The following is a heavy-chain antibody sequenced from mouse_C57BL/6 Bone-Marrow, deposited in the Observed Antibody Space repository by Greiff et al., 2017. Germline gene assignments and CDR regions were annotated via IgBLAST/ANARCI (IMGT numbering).Heavy chain of an antibody. CDR2: INPSSGYT. V-gene: IGHV1-4*01. CDR1: GYTFTSYT. CDR3: ARENGRWFAY. Sequence: QVQLQPSGAELARPGASVKMSCKASGYTFTSYTMHWVKQRPGQGLEWIGYINPSSGYTKYNQKFKDKATLTADKSSSTAYMQLSSLTSEDSAVYYCARENGRWFAYWGQGTLVTVSA. J-gene: IGHJ3*01.